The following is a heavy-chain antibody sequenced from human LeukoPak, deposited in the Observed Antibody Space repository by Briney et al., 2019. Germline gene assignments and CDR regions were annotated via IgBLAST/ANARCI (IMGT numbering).Heavy chain of an antibody. D-gene: IGHD5-18*01. J-gene: IGHJ6*02. CDR2: INPNSGGT. Sequence: ASVKVSCKASGYTFTGYYMHWVRQAPGRGLEWMGWINPNSGGTNYAQKFQGRVTMTRDTSISTAYMELSRLRSDDTAVYYCARVDTALDYYYYYGMDVWGQGTTVTVSS. V-gene: IGHV1-2*02. CDR3: ARVDTALDYYYYYGMDV. CDR1: GYTFTGYY.